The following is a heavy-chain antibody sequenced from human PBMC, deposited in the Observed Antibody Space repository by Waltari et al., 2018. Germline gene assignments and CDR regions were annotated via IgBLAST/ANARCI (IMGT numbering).Heavy chain of an antibody. CDR1: GGSISSHY. CDR2: IYYSGST. J-gene: IGHJ4*02. D-gene: IGHD3-3*01. CDR3: ARSTITIFGVVRGFDY. V-gene: IGHV4-59*11. Sequence: QVQLQESGPGLVKPSETLSLTCTVSGGSISSHYWSWIRQPPGKGLEWIGYIYYSGSTNYNPSRKSRVTISVDTSKNQFSLKLSSVTAADTAVYYCARSTITIFGVVRGFDYWGQGTLVTVSS.